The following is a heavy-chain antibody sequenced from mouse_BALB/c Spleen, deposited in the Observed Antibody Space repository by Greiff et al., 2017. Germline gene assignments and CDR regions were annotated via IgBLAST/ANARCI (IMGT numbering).Heavy chain of an antibody. Sequence: DVKLQESGPDLVKPSQSLSLTCTVTGYSITSGYSWHWIRQFPGNKLEWMGYIHYSGSTNYNPSLKSRISITRDTSKNQSFLQLNSVTTEDTATYSCARGGNYGAWFADWGQGTLVTVSA. D-gene: IGHD1-1*01. CDR3: ARGGNYGAWFAD. CDR1: GYSITSGYS. J-gene: IGHJ3*01. V-gene: IGHV3-1*02. CDR2: IHYSGST.